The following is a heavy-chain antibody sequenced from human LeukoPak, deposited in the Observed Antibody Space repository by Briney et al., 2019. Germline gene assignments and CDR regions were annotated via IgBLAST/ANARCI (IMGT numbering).Heavy chain of an antibody. J-gene: IGHJ4*02. CDR2: IYHSGST. V-gene: IGHV4-30-2*01. D-gene: IGHD3-22*01. CDR1: GGSISSGGYS. CDR3: ATTPSSGYYYFDY. Sequence: SETLSLTCAVPGGSISSGGYSWSWLRQPPGKGLEWIGYIYHSGSTYYNPSLKSRVTISVDRSKNQFSLKLSSVTAADTAVYYCATTPSSGYYYFDYWGQGTLVTVSS.